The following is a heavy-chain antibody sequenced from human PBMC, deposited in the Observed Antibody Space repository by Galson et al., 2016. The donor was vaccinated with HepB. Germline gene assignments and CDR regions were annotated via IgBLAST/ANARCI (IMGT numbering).Heavy chain of an antibody. V-gene: IGHV3-13*01. D-gene: IGHD2-15*01. CDR1: GLTFSRCD. CDR3: ARGKFDGSGGTCHYYGLDF. CDR2: IGTAGDT. Sequence: SLRLSCAASGLTFSRCDMHWVRQATGKGLEWVSAIGTAGDTYYPGYVRGRFTISRENAKNSLYLQMNRLTAGDTAVYYCARGKFDGSGGTCHYYGLDFWGKGITVTVSS. J-gene: IGHJ6*04.